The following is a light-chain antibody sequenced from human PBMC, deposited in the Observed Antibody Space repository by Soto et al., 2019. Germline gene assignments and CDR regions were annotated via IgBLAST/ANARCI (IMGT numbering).Light chain of an antibody. CDR2: GAS. V-gene: IGKV3-20*01. J-gene: IGKJ1*01. Sequence: EIVLTQSPGTLSLSPGEGATLSCRASQSVSTNFFAWYQQKPGQAPSLLIYGASTRATGIPDRFSGSGSGKDFTLTISRLEPEDFAVYYCQQYGRTSWTFGQGTKVEIK. CDR3: QQYGRTSWT. CDR1: QSVSTNF.